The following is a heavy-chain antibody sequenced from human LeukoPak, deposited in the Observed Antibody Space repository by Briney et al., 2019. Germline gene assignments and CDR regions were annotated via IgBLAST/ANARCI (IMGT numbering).Heavy chain of an antibody. Sequence: SSETLSLTCAVYGGSFSGYYWSWIREPPGKGLEWIGEINHSGSTNYNPSLKSRVTISVDTSKNQFSLKLSSVTAADTAVYYCASRDANRGYGTTARDYWGQGTLVTVSS. D-gene: IGHD5-18*01. CDR1: GGSFSGYY. J-gene: IGHJ4*02. CDR3: ASRDANRGYGTTARDY. V-gene: IGHV4-34*01. CDR2: INHSGST.